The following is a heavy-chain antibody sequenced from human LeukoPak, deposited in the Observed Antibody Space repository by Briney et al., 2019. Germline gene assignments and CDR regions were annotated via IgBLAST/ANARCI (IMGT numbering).Heavy chain of an antibody. CDR3: ARVKITLVRGVDSRTYSFDY. CDR2: INLYNRDT. V-gene: IGHV1-18*04. J-gene: IGHJ4*02. Sequence: ASVKVSCKASGYTFTSYYMHWVRQAPGQGLEWMGWINLYNRDTNYAQKLQGRLTMTTDTSTSTAYMELTSLRPDDTAVYYCARVKITLVRGVDSRTYSFDYWGQGTLVTVSS. D-gene: IGHD3-10*01. CDR1: GYTFTSYY.